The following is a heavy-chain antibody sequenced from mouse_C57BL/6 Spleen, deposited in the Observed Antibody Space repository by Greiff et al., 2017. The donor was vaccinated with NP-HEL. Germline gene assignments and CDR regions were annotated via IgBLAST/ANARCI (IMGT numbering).Heavy chain of an antibody. CDR3: ARSAQATWVLFAY. V-gene: IGHV1-76*01. CDR2: IYPGSGNT. Sequence: QVQLKESGAELVRPGASVKLSCKASGYTFTDYYINWVKQRPGQGLEWIARIYPGSGNTYYNEKFKGKATLTAEKSSSTAYMQLSSLTSEDSAVYFCARSAQATWVLFAYWGQGTLVTVSA. D-gene: IGHD3-2*02. J-gene: IGHJ3*01. CDR1: GYTFTDYY.